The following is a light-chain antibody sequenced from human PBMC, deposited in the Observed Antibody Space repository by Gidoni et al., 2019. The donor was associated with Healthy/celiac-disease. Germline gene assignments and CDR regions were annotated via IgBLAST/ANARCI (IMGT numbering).Light chain of an antibody. CDR1: QSVSSSY. V-gene: IGKV3-20*01. CDR3: QQYGSSPRVT. CDR2: GAS. Sequence: EIVLTQSPGTLSLSPGERATLSCRASQSVSSSYLAWYQQKPGQAPRRLIYGASSRATGIPDRFSGSGSGTDFTLTISRLEPEDFAVYYCQQYGSSPRVTFGPGSKVDIK. J-gene: IGKJ3*01.